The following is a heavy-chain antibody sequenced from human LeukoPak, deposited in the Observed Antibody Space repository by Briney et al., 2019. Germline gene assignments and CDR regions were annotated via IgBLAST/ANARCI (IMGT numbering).Heavy chain of an antibody. CDR2: ISGSGGST. Sequence: GGSLRLSCAASGFTFSSYAMSWVRQAPGKGLEWVSAISGSGGSTYYADSVKGRFTISRDNSKNTLYLQMNGLRAEDTAVYYCAKDRFESYDFWSGYGYHYYYYMDVWGKGTTVTVSS. V-gene: IGHV3-23*01. CDR1: GFTFSSYA. J-gene: IGHJ6*03. D-gene: IGHD3-3*01. CDR3: AKDRFESYDFWSGYGYHYYYYMDV.